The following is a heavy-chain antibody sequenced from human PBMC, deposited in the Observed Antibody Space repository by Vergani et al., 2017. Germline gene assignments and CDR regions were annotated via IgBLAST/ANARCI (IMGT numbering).Heavy chain of an antibody. CDR2: IYYSGST. V-gene: IGHV4-39*01. Sequence: QLQLQESGPGLVKPSETLSLTCTVSGGSISSSSYYWGWIRQPPGKGLAWIGSIYYSGSTYYNPSLKSRVTISVDTSKNQFSLKLSSVTGADTAVYCWARGGCSSGWYVSHVDCWGQGTLVTVSS. CDR1: GGSISSSSYY. J-gene: IGHJ4*02. D-gene: IGHD6-19*01. CDR3: ARGGCSSGWYVSHVDC.